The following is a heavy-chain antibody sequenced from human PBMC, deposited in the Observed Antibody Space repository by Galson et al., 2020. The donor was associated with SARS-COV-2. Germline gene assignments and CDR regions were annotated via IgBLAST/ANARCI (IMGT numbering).Heavy chain of an antibody. CDR2: IYYSGST. D-gene: IGHD1-26*01. Sequence: SETLSLTCTVSGGSISSGGYYWSWIRQHPGKGLEWIGYIYYSGSTYYNPSLKSRVTISVDTSKNQFSLKLSSVTAADTAVYYCAGGYSYYYYGMDVWGQGTTVTVSS. V-gene: IGHV4-31*03. J-gene: IGHJ6*02. CDR3: AGGYSYYYYGMDV. CDR1: GGSISSGGYY.